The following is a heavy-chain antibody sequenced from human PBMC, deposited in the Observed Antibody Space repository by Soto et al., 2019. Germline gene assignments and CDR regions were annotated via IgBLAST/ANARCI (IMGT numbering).Heavy chain of an antibody. V-gene: IGHV3-73*01. CDR3: TRRDCSGGDCYSDFDY. CDR2: IKTKAERYAT. CDR1: GFRFSGSD. D-gene: IGHD2-15*01. Sequence: EVQLVESGGGLVQPGGSLKLSCAASGFRFSGSDMHWVRQASGEGLEWVGRIKTKAERYATALAASVKGRFSLSRDDSKNTAYLEMNSLKTEDTAVYYCTRRDCSGGDCYSDFDYWGQGALVTVSS. J-gene: IGHJ4*02.